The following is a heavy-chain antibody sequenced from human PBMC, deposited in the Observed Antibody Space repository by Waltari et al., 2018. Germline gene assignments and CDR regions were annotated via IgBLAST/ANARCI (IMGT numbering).Heavy chain of an antibody. J-gene: IGHJ4*02. CDR3: ARDLGIAAAGRPYYFDY. Sequence: QVQLQESGPGLVKPSETLSLTCTVSGGSISSHYWSWIRTPPGKGLEWIGYIYYSGSTNYNPSLKSRVTISVDTSKNQFSLKLSSVTAADTAVYYCARDLGIAAAGRPYYFDYWGQGTLVTVSS. V-gene: IGHV4-59*11. D-gene: IGHD6-13*01. CDR2: IYYSGST. CDR1: GGSISSHY.